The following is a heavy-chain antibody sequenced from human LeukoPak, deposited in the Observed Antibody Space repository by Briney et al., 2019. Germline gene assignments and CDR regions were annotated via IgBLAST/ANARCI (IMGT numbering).Heavy chain of an antibody. D-gene: IGHD4-17*01. J-gene: IGHJ4*02. CDR1: GASISSSSSS. CDR3: ASGTFDDYGDYDRGDYFDH. V-gene: IGHV4-39*02. CDR2: IYYSGLT. Sequence: SETLSLTCTVSGASISSSSSSWGWVRQPPGKGPEWIGSIYYSGLTYDDPSLKSRVSISVDPSKNHFSLKVSSVTAADTAVYYCASGTFDDYGDYDRGDYFDHWGQGTLVTVSS.